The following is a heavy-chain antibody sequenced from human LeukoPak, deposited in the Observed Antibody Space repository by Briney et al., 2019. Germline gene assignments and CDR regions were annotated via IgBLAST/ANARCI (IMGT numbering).Heavy chain of an antibody. D-gene: IGHD1-26*01. V-gene: IGHV1-46*01. CDR2: INPSGGST. CDR1: GYSFTSHY. CDR3: ARGGRGSPRGAFDI. Sequence: VASVKVSCKASGYSFTSHYMYWVRQAPGEGLEWMGIINPSGGSTSYPQKFQGRVTMTRDTSTSTVYMELSSLRSEDTAVYYCARGGRGSPRGAFDIWGQGTTVTVSS. J-gene: IGHJ3*02.